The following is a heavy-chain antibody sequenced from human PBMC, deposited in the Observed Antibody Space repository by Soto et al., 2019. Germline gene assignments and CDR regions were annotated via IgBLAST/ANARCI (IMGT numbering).Heavy chain of an antibody. D-gene: IGHD2-21*02. V-gene: IGHV1-69*13. CDR3: ARGPYCGGDCYSGHFDY. J-gene: IGHJ4*02. Sequence: GASVKVSCKASGGTFSSYAISWVRQAPGQGLEWMGGIIPIFGTANYAQKFQGRVTITADESTSTAYMELSSLRSEDTAVYYCARGPYCGGDCYSGHFDYWGQGTLVTVSS. CDR2: IIPIFGTA. CDR1: GGTFSSYA.